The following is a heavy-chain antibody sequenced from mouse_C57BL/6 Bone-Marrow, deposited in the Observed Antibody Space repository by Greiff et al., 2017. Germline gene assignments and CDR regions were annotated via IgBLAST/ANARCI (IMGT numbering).Heavy chain of an antibody. D-gene: IGHD1-1*01. CDR1: GYTFTSYW. J-gene: IGHJ4*01. CDR3: AREITNYYAMDY. CDR2: LYPSDSET. Sequence: VQLQQPGAELVRPGSSVKLSCKASGYTFTSYWMDLVKQRPGQGLEWIGNLYPSDSETHYNQKFKDKATLTVDKSSSTAYMQLSSLTSEDSAVYYCAREITNYYAMDYWGQGTSVTVSS. V-gene: IGHV1-61*01.